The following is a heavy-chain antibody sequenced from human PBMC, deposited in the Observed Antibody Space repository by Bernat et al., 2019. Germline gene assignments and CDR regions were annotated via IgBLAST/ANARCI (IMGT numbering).Heavy chain of an antibody. J-gene: IGHJ4*02. CDR2: IWYDGSNK. Sequence: QVQLVESGGGVVQPGRSLRLSCAASGFTFSSYGMHWVRQAPGKGLEWVAVIWYDGSNKYYADSVKGRFTISRDNSKNTLYLQMNSLRAEDTAVYYCAGDYDFWSGPFDYWGQGTLVTVSS. D-gene: IGHD3-3*01. CDR3: AGDYDFWSGPFDY. CDR1: GFTFSSYG. V-gene: IGHV3-33*01.